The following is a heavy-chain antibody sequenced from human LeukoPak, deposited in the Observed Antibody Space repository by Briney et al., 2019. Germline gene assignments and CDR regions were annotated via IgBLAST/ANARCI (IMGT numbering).Heavy chain of an antibody. J-gene: IGHJ3*02. CDR2: ISAYNGNT. D-gene: IGHD3-3*01. Sequence: GSSVKVSCKASGGTFSSYAISWVRQAPGQGLEWMGWISAYNGNTNYAQKLQGRVTMTTDTSTSTAYMELRSLRSDDTAVYYCARGTYDFWSGYHRDAFDIWGQGTMVTVSS. V-gene: IGHV1-18*01. CDR1: GGTFSSYA. CDR3: ARGTYDFWSGYHRDAFDI.